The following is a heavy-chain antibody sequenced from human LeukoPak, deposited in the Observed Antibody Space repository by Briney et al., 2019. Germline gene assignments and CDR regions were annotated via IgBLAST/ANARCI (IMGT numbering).Heavy chain of an antibody. J-gene: IGHJ4*02. CDR1: GFTFSSYE. V-gene: IGHV3-48*03. D-gene: IGHD7-27*01. CDR3: ARGLGKGDY. CDR2: ISSSGTTI. Sequence: SGGSLRLSCAASGFTFSSYELKWVRQAPGKGLEWISYISSSGTTIHYTDSVKGGFTISRDNAKNSLYLQMNSLRAEDTAVYYCARGLGKGDYWGQGTLVTVSS.